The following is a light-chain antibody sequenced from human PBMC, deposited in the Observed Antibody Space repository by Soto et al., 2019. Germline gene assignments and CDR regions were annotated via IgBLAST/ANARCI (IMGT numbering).Light chain of an antibody. Sequence: EIVLTQSPGTLSLSPGERVTISCRASQSVDTNYLAWYQQKPGQPPRLLIYGASSRATGIPDRFGGSGSGTDFSLTISRLEPEDFAVYYCQQYGSSPSWTFGQGTKVEIQ. CDR3: QQYGSSPSWT. V-gene: IGKV3-20*01. CDR1: QSVDTNY. J-gene: IGKJ1*01. CDR2: GAS.